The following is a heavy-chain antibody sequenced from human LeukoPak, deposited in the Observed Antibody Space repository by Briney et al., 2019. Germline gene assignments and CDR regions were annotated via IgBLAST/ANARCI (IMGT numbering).Heavy chain of an antibody. CDR3: AKGGGYCSSTSCYGAFDI. CDR1: GFTFSSYA. J-gene: IGHJ3*02. CDR2: ISGSGGST. Sequence: GGSLRLSCAASGFTFSSYAMSWVRQAPGKGLEWVSAISGSGGSTYYADSVKGRFTISRDNSKNTLYLQMNSLRAEDTAVYCCAKGGGYCSSTSCYGAFDIWGQGTMVTVSS. D-gene: IGHD2-2*01. V-gene: IGHV3-23*01.